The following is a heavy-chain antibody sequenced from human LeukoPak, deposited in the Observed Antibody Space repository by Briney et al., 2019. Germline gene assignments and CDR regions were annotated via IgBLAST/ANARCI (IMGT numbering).Heavy chain of an antibody. J-gene: IGHJ4*02. CDR2: IYYSGTT. CDR1: GGSISSYY. Sequence: SETLSLTCTVSGGSISSYYWSWIRQPPGKGLEWVGCIYYSGTTNYNPSLKSRVTISIDTSKNQFSLKLSSVTAADTAVYYCAGLRRLALDFWGQGTLVTVSS. CDR3: AGLRRLALDF. V-gene: IGHV4-59*01. D-gene: IGHD2-21*02.